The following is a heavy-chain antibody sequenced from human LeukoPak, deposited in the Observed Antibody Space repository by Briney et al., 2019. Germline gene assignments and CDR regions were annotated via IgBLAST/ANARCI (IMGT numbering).Heavy chain of an antibody. J-gene: IGHJ6*03. CDR3: ARRVRIVVVPAAHYYMDV. D-gene: IGHD2-2*01. CDR1: GGSFSGYY. V-gene: IGHV4-34*01. Sequence: SGTLSLTCAVYGGSFSGYYWSWIRQPPRKGLEWIGEINHSGSTNYNPSLKSRVTISVDTSKNQFSLKLSSVTAADTAVYYCARRVRIVVVPAAHYYMDVWGKGTTVTVSS. CDR2: INHSGST.